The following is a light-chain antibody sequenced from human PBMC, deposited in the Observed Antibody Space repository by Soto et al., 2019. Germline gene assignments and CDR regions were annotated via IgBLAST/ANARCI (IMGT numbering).Light chain of an antibody. CDR1: QSLLHSNGKNY. V-gene: IGKV2-28*01. Sequence: DIVMTQSPLSLPVTPGEPASISCRSSQSLLHSNGKNYLDWYLQKPGQSPQLLIYLGSYRASGVPDRFSGSGSGTEFTLKISSVEAEDVGIYYCMQALQTQYTFGQGTKLEIK. CDR2: LGS. CDR3: MQALQTQYT. J-gene: IGKJ2*01.